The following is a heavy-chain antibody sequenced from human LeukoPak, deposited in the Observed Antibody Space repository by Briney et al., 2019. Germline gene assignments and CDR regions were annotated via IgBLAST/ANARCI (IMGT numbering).Heavy chain of an antibody. CDR2: SSGTGSST. J-gene: IGHJ4*02. D-gene: IGHD1-26*01. CDR1: GFTFSSYA. Sequence: GGSLRLYCAASGFTFSSYAMTWVRQAPGKPPDRVSASSGTGSSTYYADSVKGRFTICRDNSQKPLNLQRNNLRAEDTAVYYCAKGGVGASSEVFDYWGQGTLVTVSS. CDR3: AKGGVGASSEVFDY. V-gene: IGHV3-23*01.